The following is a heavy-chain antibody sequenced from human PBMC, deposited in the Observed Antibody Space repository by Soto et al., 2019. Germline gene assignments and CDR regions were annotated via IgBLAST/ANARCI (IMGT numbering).Heavy chain of an antibody. D-gene: IGHD3-9*01. Sequence: QVQLQESGPGLVKPSETLSLTCTVSDGSISNYYWSWIRQPPGKGLEWIGYMFDKGNTNYNPSLKSRVTLSLDTSKNQFSLKVTSVTAADTAVYYCARAGVLRYFGSIWGQGTTVTVSS. CDR3: ARAGVLRYFGSI. CDR2: MFDKGNT. V-gene: IGHV4-59*01. J-gene: IGHJ3*02. CDR1: DGSISNYY.